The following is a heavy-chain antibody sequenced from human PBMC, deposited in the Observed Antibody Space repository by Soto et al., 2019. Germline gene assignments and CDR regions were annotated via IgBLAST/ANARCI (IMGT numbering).Heavy chain of an antibody. CDR1: FGSISSYY. D-gene: IGHD1-26*01. CDR3: ARRYGGNFEY. Sequence: PSETLSLTCPFSFGSISSYYLSLIRQPPGKGLEWIGYIYYSGSTNYNPSLKSRVTISVDTSKNQFSLKLSSVTAADTAVYYCARRYGGNFEYWGQGTLVTVSS. V-gene: IGHV4-59*01. J-gene: IGHJ4*02. CDR2: IYYSGST.